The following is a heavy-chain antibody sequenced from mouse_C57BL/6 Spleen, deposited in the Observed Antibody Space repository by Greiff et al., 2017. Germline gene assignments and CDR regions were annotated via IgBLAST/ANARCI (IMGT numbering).Heavy chain of an antibody. Sequence: QVQLQQPGAELVMPGASVKLSCKASGYTFTSYWMHWVQQRPGQGLEWIGEIDPSDSYTNYNQKFKGKSTLTVDKSSSTAYMQLSSLTSEDSAVYYCARSSYSNYVGYWGQGTTLTVSS. CDR3: ARSSYSNYVGY. V-gene: IGHV1-69*01. CDR1: GYTFTSYW. D-gene: IGHD2-5*01. CDR2: IDPSDSYT. J-gene: IGHJ2*01.